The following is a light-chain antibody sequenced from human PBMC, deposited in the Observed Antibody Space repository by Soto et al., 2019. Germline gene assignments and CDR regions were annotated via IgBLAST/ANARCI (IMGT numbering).Light chain of an antibody. CDR1: QSVLYSSNNKDY. CDR3: HQYYTTPIT. J-gene: IGKJ5*01. V-gene: IGKV4-1*01. Sequence: DIVMTQSPDSLAVSLGERATINCKSSQSVLYSSNNKDYLAWYQQKPGQPPNLLIYWASTRESGVPDRFTGSGSGTDFTLTNSSLQAEDVAVYYCHQYYTTPITFGQGTRLEIK. CDR2: WAS.